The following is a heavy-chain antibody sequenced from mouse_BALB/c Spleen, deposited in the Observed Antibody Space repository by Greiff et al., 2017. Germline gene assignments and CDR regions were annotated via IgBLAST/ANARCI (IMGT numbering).Heavy chain of an antibody. D-gene: IGHD1-1*01. V-gene: IGHV1-9*01. J-gene: IGHJ4*01. CDR1: GYTFSSYW. CDR3: ASWYGSSSYAMDY. CDR2: ILHGSGST. Sequence: VQLQQSGAELMKPGASVKISCKATGYTFSSYWIEWVKQRPGHGLEWIGKILHGSGSTNYTEKFKGKATFTADTSSNTAYMQLSSLTSEDSAVYYCASWYGSSSYAMDYWGQGTSVTVSS.